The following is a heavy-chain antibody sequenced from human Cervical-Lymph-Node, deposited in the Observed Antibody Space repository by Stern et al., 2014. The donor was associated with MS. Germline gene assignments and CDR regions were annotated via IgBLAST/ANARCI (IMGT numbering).Heavy chain of an antibody. CDR1: GFTVSRDY. D-gene: IGHD1-1*01. J-gene: IGHJ4*02. Sequence: EDQLVESGGGVIQPGGSLRLSGKASGFTVSRDYLRWVRQAPGKGLEWVSLITNVGSTFYTDSVKGRFTISRDDSKNTVYLHMTSLRAEDTAMYYCARDTSSPERSDWWGQGTLVTVSS. CDR3: ARDTSSPERSDW. CDR2: ITNVGST. V-gene: IGHV3-53*01.